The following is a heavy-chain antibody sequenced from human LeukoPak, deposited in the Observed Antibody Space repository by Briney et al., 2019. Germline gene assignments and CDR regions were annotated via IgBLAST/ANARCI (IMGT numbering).Heavy chain of an antibody. D-gene: IGHD3-22*01. Sequence: GGSLRLSCAASGFTVSSNYMSWVRQAPGKGLEWVSVMYSGGNTYYADSVKGRFTISRDNSKNTLHLQMNSLRAEDTAVYYCARGSTYYDSSGQVPFDYWGQGTLVTVSS. CDR3: ARGSTYYDSSGQVPFDY. J-gene: IGHJ4*02. V-gene: IGHV3-53*01. CDR1: GFTVSSNY. CDR2: MYSGGNT.